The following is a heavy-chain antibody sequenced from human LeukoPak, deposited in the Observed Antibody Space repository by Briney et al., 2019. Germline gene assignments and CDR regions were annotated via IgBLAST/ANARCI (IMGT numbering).Heavy chain of an antibody. CDR1: GGSISSGVSY. J-gene: IGHJ3*01. D-gene: IGHD5-12*01. V-gene: IGHV4-31*03. Sequence: SQTLSLTCTVSGGSISSGVSYWSWIRQHPGKGLEWIAYIYYSGSSSYNPSLKSRVTISVDTSKNQFSLKLSSVTAADMAVYYCARDYRFDSGYDLLDAFDVWGQGTMVTVSS. CDR3: ARDYRFDSGYDLLDAFDV. CDR2: IYYSGSS.